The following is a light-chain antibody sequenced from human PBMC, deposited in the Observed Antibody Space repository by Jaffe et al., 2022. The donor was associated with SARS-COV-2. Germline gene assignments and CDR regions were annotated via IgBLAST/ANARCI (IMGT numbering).Light chain of an antibody. CDR1: SSDVGGYNY. CDR3: ISYTSRSTYV. Sequence: QSALTQPASVSGSPGQSIAISCTGTSSDVGGYNYVSWYQQYPGKAPKLLIYDVTNRPSGVPDRFSGSKSGNTASLTISGLQGEDEADYYCISYTSRSTYVFGTVTTVTVL. V-gene: IGLV2-14*01. J-gene: IGLJ1*01. CDR2: DVT.